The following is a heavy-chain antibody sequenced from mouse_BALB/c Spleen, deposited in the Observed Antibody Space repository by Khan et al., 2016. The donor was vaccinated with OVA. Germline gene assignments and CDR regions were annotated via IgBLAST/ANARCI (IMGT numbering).Heavy chain of an antibody. CDR2: ISGDSNTI. D-gene: IGHD1-1*01. CDR3: ATSYFYGYYFDY. J-gene: IGHJ2*01. Sequence: EVQLVESGGDLVQPGGSRKLSCAASGFTFSSYGMHWVRQAPEKGLEWVAYISGDSNTIYYADTVKGRFTISRDNPRNTLFLQMTSLMSEDTAMYYCATSYFYGYYFDYWGRGTTLTGSS. V-gene: IGHV5-17*02. CDR1: GFTFSSYG.